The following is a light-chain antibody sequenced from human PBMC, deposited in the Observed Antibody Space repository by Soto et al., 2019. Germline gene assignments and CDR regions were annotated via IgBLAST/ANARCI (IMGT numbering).Light chain of an antibody. V-gene: IGKV3-20*01. CDR1: QSVSSTH. CDR3: QQYGSSLSIT. CDR2: GPS. Sequence: EIVLTQSPGTLSLSPGERATLSCRASQSVSSTHLAWYQQKPGQAPRLLIYGPSSRATGIPDRFSGSGSGTDLTLTISRLEPEDFAVYYCQQYGSSLSITFGQGTRLEIK. J-gene: IGKJ5*01.